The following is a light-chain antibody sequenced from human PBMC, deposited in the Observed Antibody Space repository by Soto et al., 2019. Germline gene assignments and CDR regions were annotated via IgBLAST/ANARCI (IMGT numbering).Light chain of an antibody. Sequence: DIQMTQSPSSLSASVGDRVTITCRASQSISSYLNWYQQKPGKAPKLLIYAASSLQGGVPSRFSGSGSGTDFTLTISSLQREDCAIYYCQQSSSTGLTFGGGTKVEIK. CDR2: AAS. CDR3: QQSSSTGLT. J-gene: IGKJ4*01. CDR1: QSISSY. V-gene: IGKV1-39*01.